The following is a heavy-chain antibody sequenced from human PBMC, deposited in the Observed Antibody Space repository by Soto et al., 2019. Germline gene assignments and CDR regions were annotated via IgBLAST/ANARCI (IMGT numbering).Heavy chain of an antibody. D-gene: IGHD3-10*01. J-gene: IGHJ6*02. CDR1: GFTFSSYA. CDR2: ISGTGGST. V-gene: IGHV3-23*01. CDR3: AGGSGSYYYHGMEV. Sequence: GGSLRLSCAASGFTFSSYAMSWIRQAPGKGLEWVSGISGTGGSTNYADSVKGRSTISRDNLKNTLYLQMNNLRAEDTAVYYCAGGSGSYYYHGMEVWGQGTTVTVSS.